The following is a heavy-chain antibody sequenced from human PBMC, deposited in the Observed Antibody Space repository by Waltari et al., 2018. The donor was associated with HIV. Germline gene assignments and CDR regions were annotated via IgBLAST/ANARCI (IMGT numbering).Heavy chain of an antibody. V-gene: IGHV3-49*05. J-gene: IGHJ4*02. D-gene: IGHD3-9*01. CDR3: TRLRYFDWLFDY. CDR2: IRSKSYGGTT. Sequence: VQLVESGGDWVKSGRSLRLSCTTSGFTFDDYAMSWFRQAPGKGLEWVGFIRSKSYGGTTEHAASVSGRFTISRDDSKGVVYLQMNSLETEDTALYYCTRLRYFDWLFDYWGQGTLVTVSS. CDR1: GFTFDDYA.